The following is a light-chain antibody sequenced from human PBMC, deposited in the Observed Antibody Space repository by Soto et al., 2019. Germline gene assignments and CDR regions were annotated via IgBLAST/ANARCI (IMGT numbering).Light chain of an antibody. CDR1: QSISSN. CDR2: GAS. CDR3: QQRSNWPPAT. V-gene: IGKV3-11*01. Sequence: EIVMTQSPATLSVSPGERATLSCRASQSISSNLAWYQQKPGQAPRLLIYGASNRATGIPARFSGSGSGTDFTLTISSLEPEDFAVYYCQQRSNWPPATFGQGTKVDI. J-gene: IGKJ1*01.